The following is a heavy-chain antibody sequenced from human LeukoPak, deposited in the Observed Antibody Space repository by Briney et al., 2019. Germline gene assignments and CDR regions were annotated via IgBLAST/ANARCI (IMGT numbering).Heavy chain of an antibody. Sequence: GESLKISCKGSGYNLTVYWIAWVRQMPGRGLEWMGIIYPYDSDTRYSPSFQGQVTISADKSINTAFLQWSGLKASDTAIYYCARRRWDSPDYWGQGTLVTVSS. D-gene: IGHD1-26*01. V-gene: IGHV5-51*01. CDR3: ARRRWDSPDY. J-gene: IGHJ4*02. CDR1: GYNLTVYW. CDR2: IYPYDSDT.